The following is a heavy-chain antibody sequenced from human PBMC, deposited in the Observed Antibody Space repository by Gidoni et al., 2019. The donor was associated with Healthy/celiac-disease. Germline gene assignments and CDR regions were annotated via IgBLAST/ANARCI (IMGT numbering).Heavy chain of an antibody. J-gene: IGHJ6*03. V-gene: IGHV5-51*01. D-gene: IGHD1-1*01. CDR3: ASSNRARPWDYYMDV. CDR2: IYPGDSDT. CDR1: GYSFTSYW. Sequence: EVQLVQSGAEVKTPGESLKISCKGSGYSFTSYWIGWVRQMPGKGLEWMGIIYPGDSDTRYSPSFQGQVTISADKSISTAYLQWSSLKASDTAMYYCASSNRARPWDYYMDVWGKGTTVTVSS.